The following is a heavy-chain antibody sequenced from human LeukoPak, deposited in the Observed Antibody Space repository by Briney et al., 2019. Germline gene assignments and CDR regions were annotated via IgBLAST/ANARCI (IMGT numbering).Heavy chain of an antibody. Sequence: SETLSLTCAVYGGSFSGYYWSWIRQPPGKVLEWIGEINHSGSTNYNPSLKSRVTISVDTSKNQFSLKLSSVTAADTAVHYCARFVSGSSTSTNPHNWNYAFDYWGQGHLVTVSS. J-gene: IGHJ4*02. CDR2: INHSGST. V-gene: IGHV4-34*01. CDR1: GGSFSGYY. CDR3: ARFVSGSSTSTNPHNWNYAFDY. D-gene: IGHD1-7*01.